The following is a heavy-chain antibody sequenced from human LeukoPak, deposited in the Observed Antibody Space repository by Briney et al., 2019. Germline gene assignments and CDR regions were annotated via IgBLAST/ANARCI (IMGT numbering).Heavy chain of an antibody. CDR3: AKDIAAAGNQYYFDY. V-gene: IGHV3-43*01. J-gene: IGHJ4*02. CDR1: GFTFDDYT. Sequence: GGSLRLSCAASGFTFDDYTMHWVRQAPGKGLEWVSLISWDGGSTYYADSVKGRFTISRDNSKNSLYLQMNSLRTEDTALYYCAKDIAAAGNQYYFDYWGQGTLVTVSS. CDR2: ISWDGGST. D-gene: IGHD6-13*01.